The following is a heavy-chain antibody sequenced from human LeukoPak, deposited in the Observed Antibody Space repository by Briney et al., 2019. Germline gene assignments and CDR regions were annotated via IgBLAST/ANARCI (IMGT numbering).Heavy chain of an antibody. CDR1: GYTLTELS. D-gene: IGHD3-22*01. CDR2: FDPEDGET. Sequence: ASVKVSCKVSGYTLTELSMHWVRQAPGKGLEWMGGFDPEDGETIYAQKFQGRVTMTEDTSTDTAYMELSSLRSEDTAVYYCATTYDSSGYYPLDYWGQGTLVTVSS. CDR3: ATTYDSSGYYPLDY. V-gene: IGHV1-24*01. J-gene: IGHJ4*02.